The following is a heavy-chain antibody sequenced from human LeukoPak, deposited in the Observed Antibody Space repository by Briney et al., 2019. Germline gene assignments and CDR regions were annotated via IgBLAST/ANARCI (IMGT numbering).Heavy chain of an antibody. CDR1: GGSISSSNW. J-gene: IGHJ4*02. D-gene: IGHD6-13*01. Sequence: SETLSLTCAVSGGSISSSNWWSWVRQPPGKGLEWIGEIYHSGSTNYNPSLKSRVTISVDKSKNQFSLKLSSVTAADTAVYYCASAFIGHSSSWYQLGDGPFDYWGQGTLVTVSS. CDR2: IYHSGST. V-gene: IGHV4-4*02. CDR3: ASAFIGHSSSWYQLGDGPFDY.